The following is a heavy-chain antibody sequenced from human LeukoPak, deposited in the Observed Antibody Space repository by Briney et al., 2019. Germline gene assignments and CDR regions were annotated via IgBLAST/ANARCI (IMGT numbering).Heavy chain of an antibody. D-gene: IGHD3-22*01. CDR2: INHSGST. J-gene: IGHJ4*02. CDR3: ASGPWYYDSSGYWNC. CDR1: GGSFSGYY. Sequence: PSETLSLTCAVYGGSFSGYYWSWIRQPPGKGLEWIGEINHSGSTNYNPSLKSRVTISVDTSKNQFSLKLSSVTAADTAVYYCASGPWYYDSSGYWNCWGQGTLVTVSS. V-gene: IGHV4-34*01.